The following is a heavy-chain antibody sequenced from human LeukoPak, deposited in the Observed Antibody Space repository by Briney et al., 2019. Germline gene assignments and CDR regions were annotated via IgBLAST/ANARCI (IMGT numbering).Heavy chain of an antibody. CDR1: GYTLTELS. J-gene: IGHJ4*02. CDR2: FDPEDGET. D-gene: IGHD6-13*01. CDR3: ATDGAYSSSWYY. V-gene: IGHV1-24*01. Sequence: ASVKASCKVSGYTLTELSMHWVRQAPGKGLEWMGGFDPEDGETIYAQKFQGRVTMTEDTSTDTAYMELSSLRSEDTAVYYCATDGAYSSSWYYWGQGTLVTVSS.